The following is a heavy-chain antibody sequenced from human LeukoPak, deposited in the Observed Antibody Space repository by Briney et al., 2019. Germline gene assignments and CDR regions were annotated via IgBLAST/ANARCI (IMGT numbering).Heavy chain of an antibody. CDR2: ISPQSGNK. V-gene: IGHV1-18*01. D-gene: IGHD1-1*01. CDR3: TRVRNSNNWWGAFDI. CDR1: GYTFYTSR. Sequence: GSVMVSCKASGYTFYTSRITWVRQAPGQRLEWMGWISPQSGNKQYAQGVQGGVTMTTDTSRSTAYTELRSLRPDDTAVYYCTRVRNSNNWWGAFDIWGQGTMVTVS. J-gene: IGHJ3*02.